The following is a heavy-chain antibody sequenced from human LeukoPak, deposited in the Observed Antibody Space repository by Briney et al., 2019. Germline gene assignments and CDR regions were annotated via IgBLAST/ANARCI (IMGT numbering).Heavy chain of an antibody. CDR1: GFTFSNFW. CDR2: IKQDGFEK. CDR3: ARDGCTSTTCSTLGGFSS. V-gene: IGHV3-7*01. Sequence: GGSLRLSCAASGFTFSNFWMSWVRQAPGKGLAWVANIKQDGFEKYYVDSVRGRFTISRDNAKNSLSLQMNSLRAEDTAVYYCARDGCTSTTCSTLGGFSSWGQGTLVTVSS. D-gene: IGHD2-2*01. J-gene: IGHJ5*02.